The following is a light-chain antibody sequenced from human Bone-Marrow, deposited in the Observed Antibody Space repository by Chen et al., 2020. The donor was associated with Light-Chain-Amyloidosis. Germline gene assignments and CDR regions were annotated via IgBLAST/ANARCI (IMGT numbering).Light chain of an antibody. CDR1: DLPTKY. CDR3: QSADSSGTYEVI. CDR2: RDT. Sequence: SYELTQPPSSSVSPGQTARITCSGDDLPTKYAYWYQQKPGQDPVLVIHRDTERPSGISERFSGSSSGTTATLTVSGVQAEDEADYHCQSADSSGTYEVIFGGGTKLTVL. V-gene: IGLV3-25*03. J-gene: IGLJ2*01.